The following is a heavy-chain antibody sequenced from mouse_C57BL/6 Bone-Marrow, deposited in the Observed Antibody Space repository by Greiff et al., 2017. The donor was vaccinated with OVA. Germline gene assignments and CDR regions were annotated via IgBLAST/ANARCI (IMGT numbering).Heavy chain of an antibody. Sequence: EVQLQQSGPVLVKPGASVKMSCKASGYTFTDYYMNWVKQSHGKSLEWIGVINPYNGGTSYNQKFKGKATLTVDKSSSTAYMELNSLTSEDSAVYYCATRGQGPFDYWGQGTTLTVSS. CDR2: INPYNGGT. J-gene: IGHJ2*01. CDR3: ATRGQGPFDY. V-gene: IGHV1-19*01. D-gene: IGHD3-3*01. CDR1: GYTFTDYY.